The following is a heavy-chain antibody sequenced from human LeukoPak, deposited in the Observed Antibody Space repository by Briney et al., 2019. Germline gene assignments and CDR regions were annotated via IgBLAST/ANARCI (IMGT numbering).Heavy chain of an antibody. Sequence: GGSLRLSCAASGFIFSTSYMTWVRQAPGKGLEWVSVIYSGGSTYYSDSVRGRFTLSRDNSKNMLYLQMNSLRAEDTAVYYCARDVGMATTYWGQGTLVTVSS. D-gene: IGHD5-24*01. CDR1: GFIFSTSY. J-gene: IGHJ4*02. CDR2: IYSGGST. CDR3: ARDVGMATTY. V-gene: IGHV3-53*01.